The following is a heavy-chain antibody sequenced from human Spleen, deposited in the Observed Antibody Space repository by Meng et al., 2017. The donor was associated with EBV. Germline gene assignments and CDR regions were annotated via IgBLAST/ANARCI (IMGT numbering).Heavy chain of an antibody. CDR2: ILSSGST. D-gene: IGHD3-10*01. J-gene: IGHJ5*02. V-gene: IGHV3-53*01. Sequence: QLVEPGGGLIQPGVSLRLSCAVSGFTVRHDYMSWVRQAPGKGLEWVSVILSSGSTYYADSVKGRFTISRDNSKNTLYLQMNSLRAEDTAVYYCARDYGSGSYHAWGQGTLVTVSS. CDR3: ARDYGSGSYHA. CDR1: GFTVRHDY.